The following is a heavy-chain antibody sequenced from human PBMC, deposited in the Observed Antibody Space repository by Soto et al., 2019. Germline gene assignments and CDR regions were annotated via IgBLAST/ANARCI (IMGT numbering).Heavy chain of an antibody. CDR2: INPNSGGT. CDR3: ATTGKYGSGTSFRVDY. V-gene: IGHV1-2*02. J-gene: IGHJ4*02. D-gene: IGHD3-10*01. CDR1: GYTFTGYY. Sequence: QVQLVQSGAEVKKPGASVQVSCKASGYTFTGYYVHWVRQAPGQGLEWMGWINPNSGGTIYAQKFQGSVTMTRDTSISTAYMELSSLRFDDTAVYYCATTGKYGSGTSFRVDYWGQGTLVTVSS.